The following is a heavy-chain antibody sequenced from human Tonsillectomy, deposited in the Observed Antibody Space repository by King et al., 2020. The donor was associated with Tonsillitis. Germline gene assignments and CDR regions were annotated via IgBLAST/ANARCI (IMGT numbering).Heavy chain of an antibody. CDR1: RYTFTGYY. D-gene: IGHD5-12*01. CDR2: INPNSGGT. J-gene: IGHJ4*02. CDR3: ARGVKRSGYDVNYFDY. Sequence: VQLVQSGAEVKKPGASVKVSCKASRYTFTGYYMHWVRQAPGQGLEGMGWINPNSGGTNYAQKFRGWVTMPRDTSISTAYMEVSRLTSGDTAVYYCARGVKRSGYDVNYFDYWGQGTLVTVSS. V-gene: IGHV1-2*04.